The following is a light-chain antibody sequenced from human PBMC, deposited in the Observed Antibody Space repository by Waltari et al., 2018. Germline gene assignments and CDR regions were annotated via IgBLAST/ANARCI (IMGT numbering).Light chain of an antibody. Sequence: DIQMTQSPSTLSASVGDRVTITCRASQNVSPWLAWYQHKPGKAPKLLIYKASSLESGVPSRFSGSGSGTGFTLTISCLQPDDFATYYCQHYKTSSRTFGQGTKVEFK. J-gene: IGKJ1*01. CDR3: QHYKTSSRT. CDR1: QNVSPW. CDR2: KAS. V-gene: IGKV1-5*03.